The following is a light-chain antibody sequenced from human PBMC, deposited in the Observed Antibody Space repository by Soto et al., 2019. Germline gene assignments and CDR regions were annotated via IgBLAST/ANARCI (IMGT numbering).Light chain of an antibody. CDR2: DAS. CDR1: HSISRW. Sequence: DIQMTQSPSTMSASLVDRVTITFRASHSISRWLAWYQQKPGKAPKLLIYDASSLESGVPSRFSGSGSGTEFTLTISSLQPDDFATYYCQQYNSYWTFGQGTKVDIK. CDR3: QQYNSYWT. V-gene: IGKV1-5*01. J-gene: IGKJ1*01.